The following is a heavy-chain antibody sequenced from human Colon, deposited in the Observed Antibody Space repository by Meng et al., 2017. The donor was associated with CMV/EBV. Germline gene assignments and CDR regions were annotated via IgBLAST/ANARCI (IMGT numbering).Heavy chain of an antibody. CDR2: ISGSSEYI. Sequence: FSFNSYIMFWVRQAPGKGLEWVSGISGSSEYIFYADSLKGRSAISRDNAENSLFLHMSSLRAEDTAVYYCARALYDSLTGYSRYFDLWGRGTLVTVSS. CDR1: FSFNSYI. V-gene: IGHV3-21*06. CDR3: ARALYDSLTGYSRYFDL. J-gene: IGHJ2*01. D-gene: IGHD3-9*01.